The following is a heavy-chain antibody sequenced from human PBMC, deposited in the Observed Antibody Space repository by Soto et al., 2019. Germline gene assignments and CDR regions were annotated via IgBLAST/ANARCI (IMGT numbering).Heavy chain of an antibody. CDR3: AREPTLYGDPRYFDL. D-gene: IGHD4-17*01. Sequence: QVQLQESGPGLVKPSQTLSLTCTVSGGSISSGDYYWSWIRQPPGKGLEWIGYIYYSGSTYYNPSPKSRVTISGDTSKNQFSLKLSSVTAADTAVYYCAREPTLYGDPRYFDLWGRGTLVTVSS. CDR1: GGSISSGDYY. J-gene: IGHJ2*01. V-gene: IGHV4-30-4*01. CDR2: IYYSGST.